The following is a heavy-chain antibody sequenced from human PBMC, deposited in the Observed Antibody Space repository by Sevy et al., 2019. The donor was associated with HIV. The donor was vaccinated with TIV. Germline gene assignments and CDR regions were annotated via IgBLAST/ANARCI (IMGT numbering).Heavy chain of an antibody. CDR1: GGTFSSYA. V-gene: IGHV1-69*06. D-gene: IGHD2-15*01. J-gene: IGHJ5*02. CDR2: IIPIFGTA. Sequence: ASVKVSCKASGGTFSSYAISWVRQAPGQGLEWMGGIIPIFGTANYAQKFQGRVTITADKSTSTAYMELSSLRSEDTAVYYCAGATNSLLVVVAAAAPNWFDPWGQGTLVTVSS. CDR3: AGATNSLLVVVAAAAPNWFDP.